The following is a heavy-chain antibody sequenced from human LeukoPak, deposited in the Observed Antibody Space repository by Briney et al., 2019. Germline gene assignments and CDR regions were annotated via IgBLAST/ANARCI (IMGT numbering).Heavy chain of an antibody. CDR1: GGSISSDY. CDR2: IYYSGST. V-gene: IGHV4-59*01. Sequence: SETLSLTCTVSGGSISSDYWSWLRQPPGKGLEWIGYIYYSGSTNYNPSLKSRVTISVDTSKNQFSLKLSSVTAADTAVYYCARESRYDVRFDPWGQGTLVTVSS. CDR3: ARESRYDVRFDP. J-gene: IGHJ5*02. D-gene: IGHD1-14*01.